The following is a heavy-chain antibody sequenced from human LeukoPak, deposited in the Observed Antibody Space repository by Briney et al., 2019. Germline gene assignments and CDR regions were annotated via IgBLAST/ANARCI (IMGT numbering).Heavy chain of an antibody. CDR1: GGSFSGYY. J-gene: IGHJ4*02. V-gene: IGHV4-34*01. Sequence: PSETLSLTCAVYGGSFSGYYWSWIRQPSGKGLEWIGEINHSGSTGYNPSLKSRVTISLDTSENRFSLRLASVTAADTAVYYCARVNYGDFRVWGQGTLVTVSS. D-gene: IGHD4-17*01. CDR2: INHSGST. CDR3: ARVNYGDFRV.